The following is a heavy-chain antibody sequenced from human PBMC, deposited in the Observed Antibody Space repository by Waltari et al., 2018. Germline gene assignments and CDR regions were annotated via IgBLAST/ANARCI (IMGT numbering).Heavy chain of an antibody. Sequence: EVQLVESGGGLVQPGGSLRLSCAGSGFTLSGNWMAWVRQAPGKGLEWVAKIKEDGSKKNYVDSVEGRFTISRDNAKNSLYLQMNSLRAEDTALYYCVRHGFWNFDFWGQGTLVTVSS. J-gene: IGHJ4*02. CDR2: IKEDGSKK. CDR1: GFTLSGNW. CDR3: VRHGFWNFDF. D-gene: IGHD3-3*01. V-gene: IGHV3-7*01.